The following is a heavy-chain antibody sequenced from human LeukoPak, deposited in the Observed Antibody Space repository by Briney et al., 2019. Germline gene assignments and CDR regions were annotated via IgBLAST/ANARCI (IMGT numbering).Heavy chain of an antibody. CDR2: IKQDGSEK. CDR3: ARVGDILTGYGAFDI. J-gene: IGHJ3*02. CDR1: GFTFSSYW. V-gene: IGHV3-7*01. D-gene: IGHD3-9*01. Sequence: GESLKISCAASGFTFSSYWMSWVRQAPGKGLEWVANIKQDGSEKYYVDSVKGRFTISRDNAKNSLYLQMNSLRAEDTAVYYCARVGDILTGYGAFDIWGQGTMVTVSS.